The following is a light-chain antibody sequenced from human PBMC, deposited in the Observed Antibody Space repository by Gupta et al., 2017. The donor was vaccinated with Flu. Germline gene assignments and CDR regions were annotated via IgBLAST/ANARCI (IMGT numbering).Light chain of an antibody. CDR3: ATWDRTMSAGV. CDR2: END. CDR1: SSNVGSDL. J-gene: IGLJ2*01. Sequence: KVTVSWSGSSSNVGSDLVDWYRQVQETARKLVIHENDRRPVGIPDRFAGSKSGKSATLAITGLQPGDEADYDCATWDRTMSAGVFGGGTKLTVL. V-gene: IGLV1-51*02.